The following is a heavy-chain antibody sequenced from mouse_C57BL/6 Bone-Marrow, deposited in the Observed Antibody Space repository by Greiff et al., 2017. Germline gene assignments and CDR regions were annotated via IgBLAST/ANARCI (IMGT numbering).Heavy chain of an antibody. J-gene: IGHJ4*01. CDR3: ARRWLLRAMDY. CDR1: GYTFTSYG. CDR2: IYPRSGNT. V-gene: IGHV1-81*01. Sequence: VQLQQSGAELARPGASVKLSCKASGYTFTSYGISWVKQRPGQGLEWIGEIYPRSGNTYYNEKFKGKATLTADKSTSTAYMELRSLTSEDSAVYVCARRWLLRAMDYWGQGTSVTVSS. D-gene: IGHD2-3*01.